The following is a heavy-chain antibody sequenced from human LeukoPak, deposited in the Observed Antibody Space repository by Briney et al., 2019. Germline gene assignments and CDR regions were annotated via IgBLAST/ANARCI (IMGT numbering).Heavy chain of an antibody. CDR2: IQYDGSNQ. V-gene: IGHV3-30*02. Sequence: GGSLRLSCAASRFTFSSYGMHWVRQAPGKGLEWVAYIQYDGSNQQYADSVKGRFSISRDNSKNTLYLQMDSLRAEDTAVYYCAKVAPYGYYFDYWGQGTLVTVSS. CDR1: RFTFSSYG. CDR3: AKVAPYGYYFDY. J-gene: IGHJ4*02. D-gene: IGHD3-10*01.